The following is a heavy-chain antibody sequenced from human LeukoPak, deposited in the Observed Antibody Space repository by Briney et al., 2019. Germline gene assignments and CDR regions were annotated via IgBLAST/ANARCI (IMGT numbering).Heavy chain of an antibody. CDR3: ARDGKPRLVTSLFDY. V-gene: IGHV1-2*02. CDR2: INPNSGGT. Sequence: GASVKVSCKASGYTFTGYYMHWARQAPGQGLEWMGWINPNSGGTNCAQKFQGRVTMTRDTSISTAYMELSRLRSDDTAVYYCARDGKPRLVTSLFDYWGQGTLVTVSS. J-gene: IGHJ4*02. D-gene: IGHD6-19*01. CDR1: GYTFTGYY.